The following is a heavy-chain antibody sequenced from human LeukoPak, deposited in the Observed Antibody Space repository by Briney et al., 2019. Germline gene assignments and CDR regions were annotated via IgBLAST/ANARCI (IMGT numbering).Heavy chain of an antibody. CDR1: GFTFSSYW. V-gene: IGHV3-7*01. CDR2: IKQDGSEK. Sequence: GGSLRLSCAASGFTFSSYWVSWVRQAPGKGLEWVANIKQDGSEKYYVDSVKGRFTISRDNAKNSLYLQMNSLRAEDTAVYYCARGKSKNYYGSGSSWGQGTLVTVSS. D-gene: IGHD3-10*01. CDR3: ARGKSKNYYGSGSS. J-gene: IGHJ4*02.